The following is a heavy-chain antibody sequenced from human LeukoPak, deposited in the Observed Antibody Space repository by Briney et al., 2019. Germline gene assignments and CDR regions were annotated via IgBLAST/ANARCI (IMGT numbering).Heavy chain of an antibody. CDR2: ISYDGSDK. CDR1: GFTFSSYA. CDR3: ASPIAVAGC. V-gene: IGHV3-30-3*01. D-gene: IGHD6-19*01. J-gene: IGHJ4*02. Sequence: GGSLRLSCVASGFTFSSYAMHWVRQAPGKGLEWVAVISYDGSDKYYADSVKGRFTISRDNSKNTLYLQMNSLRAEDTAVYYCASPIAVAGCWGQGTLVTVSS.